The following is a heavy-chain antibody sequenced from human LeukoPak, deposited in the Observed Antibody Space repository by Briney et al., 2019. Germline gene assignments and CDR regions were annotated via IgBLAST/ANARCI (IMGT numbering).Heavy chain of an antibody. CDR3: ARSEAPGYCSGGSCYRSEDWFDP. J-gene: IGHJ5*02. CDR2: IYYSGST. D-gene: IGHD2-15*01. Sequence: SETLSLTCTVSGGSVSSYQWGWIRQPPGKGLEWIGYIYYSGSTNYNPSLKSRVTISVDTSKNQFSLKLSSVTAADTAVYYCARSEAPGYCSGGSCYRSEDWFDPWGQGTLVTVSS. CDR1: GGSVSSYQ. V-gene: IGHV4-59*08.